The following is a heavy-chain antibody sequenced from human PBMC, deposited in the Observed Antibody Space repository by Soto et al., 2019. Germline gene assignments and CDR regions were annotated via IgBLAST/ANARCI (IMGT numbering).Heavy chain of an antibody. CDR2: ISAYNGNT. CDR3: ARGRRIAVAGTRGWFDP. V-gene: IGHV1-18*01. CDR1: GYTFTSYG. Sequence: ASVKVSCKASGYTFTSYGISWVRQAPGQGLEWMGWISAYNGNTNYAQKLQGRVTMTTDTSTITAYMELRSLRSDDTAVYYCARGRRIAVAGTRGWFDPWGQGTLVTVSS. D-gene: IGHD6-19*01. J-gene: IGHJ5*02.